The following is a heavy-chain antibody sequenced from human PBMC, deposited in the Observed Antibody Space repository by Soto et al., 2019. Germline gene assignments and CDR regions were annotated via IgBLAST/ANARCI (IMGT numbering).Heavy chain of an antibody. CDR3: GRVGLGDHDAFDI. D-gene: IGHD3-10*01. Sequence: ESLKISCKGSGYSFTSYWIGWVRQIPGKGLEWMGIIYPGDSDTRYSPSFQGQVTISADKSISTAYLQWSSLKASDTAMYYCGRVGLGDHDAFDIWGQGTMVTVSS. CDR2: IYPGDSDT. CDR1: GYSFTSYW. J-gene: IGHJ3*02. V-gene: IGHV5-51*01.